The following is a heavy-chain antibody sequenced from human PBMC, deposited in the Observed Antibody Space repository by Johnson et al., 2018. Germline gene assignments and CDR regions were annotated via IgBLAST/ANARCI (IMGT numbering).Heavy chain of an antibody. J-gene: IGHJ6*02. CDR2: ISSSSAAI. CDR3: ARDQMVYARTSGMDV. CDR1: GFTFSSDN. D-gene: IGHD2-8*01. V-gene: IGHV3-48*02. Sequence: EVQLVESGGGLVQXGGSLRLXCVVSGFTFSSDNMNWVRQAPGKGLQWVSYISSSSAAIYYLDSVKGRFTVSRDNAKNSLYMQMNSLRDEDTGVYYCARDQMVYARTSGMDVWGQGTTVTVSS.